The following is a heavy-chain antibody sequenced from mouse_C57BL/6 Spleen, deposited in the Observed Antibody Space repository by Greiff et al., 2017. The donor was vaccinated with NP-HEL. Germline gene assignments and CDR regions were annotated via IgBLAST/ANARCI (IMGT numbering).Heavy chain of an antibody. J-gene: IGHJ4*01. V-gene: IGHV3-6*01. CDR2: ISYDGSN. CDR3: ARDILQDAMDY. Sequence: EVQLVESGPGLVKPSQSLSLTCSVTGYSITSGYYWNWIRQFPGNKLEWMGYISYDGSNNYNPSLKNRISITRDTSKNQFFLKLNSVTTEDTATYYCARDILQDAMDYWGQGTSVTVSS. CDR1: GYSITSGYY. D-gene: IGHD1-1*01.